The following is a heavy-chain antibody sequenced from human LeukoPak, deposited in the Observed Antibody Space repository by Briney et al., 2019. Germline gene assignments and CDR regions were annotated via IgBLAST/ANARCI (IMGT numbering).Heavy chain of an antibody. CDR1: GGSISSYY. V-gene: IGHV4-59*01. J-gene: IGHJ6*03. CDR2: IYYSGGT. CDR3: ARGGGVMGLYYCYYMDV. Sequence: AETLSLTCTVSGGSISSYYWSWVRQPPGKGLEWIGYIYYSGGTNYNPSPKSRVTTSVDTSKSQFSLKLSSVTAADTAVYYCARGGGVMGLYYCYYMDVWGKGTTVTVSS. D-gene: IGHD3-16*01.